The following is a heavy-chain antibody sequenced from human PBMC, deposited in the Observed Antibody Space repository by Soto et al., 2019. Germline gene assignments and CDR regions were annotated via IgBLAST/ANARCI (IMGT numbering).Heavy chain of an antibody. CDR1: YV. CDR3: ARARSLSGWLLYDAFDI. CDR2: INAGNGNT. J-gene: IGHJ3*02. D-gene: IGHD3-9*01. Sequence: YVIDGARQTPGQRLEWMGWINAGNGNTKYSQKFQGRVTITRDTSASTAYMELSSLRSEDTAVYYCARARSLSGWLLYDAFDIWGQGTMVTVSS. V-gene: IGHV1-3*01.